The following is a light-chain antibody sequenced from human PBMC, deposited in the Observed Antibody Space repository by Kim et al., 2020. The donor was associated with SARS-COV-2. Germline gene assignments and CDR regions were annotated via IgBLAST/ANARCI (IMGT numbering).Light chain of an antibody. CDR1: KLGDKY. V-gene: IGLV3-1*01. Sequence: SSELTQPPSVSVSPGQTASITCSGDKLGDKYACWYQQKPGQSPVLVIYQDSKRPSGIPERFSGSNSGNTATLPISGTQAMDEADYYCQAWDSSTVVFGGG. J-gene: IGLJ2*01. CDR2: QDS. CDR3: QAWDSSTVV.